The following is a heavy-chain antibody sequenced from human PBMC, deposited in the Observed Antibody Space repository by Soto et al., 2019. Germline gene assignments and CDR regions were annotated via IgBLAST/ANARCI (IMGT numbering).Heavy chain of an antibody. V-gene: IGHV4-4*02. D-gene: IGHD6-19*01. CDR3: ARGGVAVAPFDY. CDR1: GGSISSSTW. J-gene: IGHJ4*02. CDR2: VHHSGST. Sequence: QVQLQESGPGLVKPSGTLSLTCAVSGGSISSSTWWSWVRQPPGKGLEWIGEVHHSGSTNYNPSLNSRVIISVDNFKNQFSLNLSSVTAADTAVYYCARGGVAVAPFDYWGQGILVTVSS.